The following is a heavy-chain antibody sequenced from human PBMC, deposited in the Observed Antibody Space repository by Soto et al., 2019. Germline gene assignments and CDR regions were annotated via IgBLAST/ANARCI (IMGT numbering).Heavy chain of an antibody. D-gene: IGHD2-21*02. CDR1: GFAFVSYS. Sequence: EVQVVESGGGLVQRGGSLRLSCAASGFAFVSYSMTWVRQAPGKGLEWVANINQDGTRKYYVDSVKGRFTISRDNAQNSLYLQMNSLTVEDTAVYYWAALTAGPLYWGQGTPITVSS. CDR3: AALTAGPLY. V-gene: IGHV3-7*02. J-gene: IGHJ4*02. CDR2: INQDGTRK.